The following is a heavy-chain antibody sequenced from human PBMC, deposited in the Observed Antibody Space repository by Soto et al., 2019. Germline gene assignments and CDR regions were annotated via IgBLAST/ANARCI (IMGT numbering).Heavy chain of an antibody. CDR2: IHYSGGS. D-gene: IGHD1-7*01. J-gene: IGHJ2*01. Sequence: SETLSLTCTVSGGSISSYYWSWIRQPPGKGLEWIGYIHYSGGSSYNPTLKRRVTISVDTSKNQFSLKLSSVTAADTAVYYCARGEINYVWYFDLWGRGTLVTVSS. V-gene: IGHV4-59*01. CDR3: ARGEINYVWYFDL. CDR1: GGSISSYY.